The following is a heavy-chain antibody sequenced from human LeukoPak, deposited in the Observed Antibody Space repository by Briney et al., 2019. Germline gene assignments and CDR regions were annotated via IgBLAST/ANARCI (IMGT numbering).Heavy chain of an antibody. Sequence: GGSLRLSCAASGFTFSSYSMNWVRQAPGKGLEWVSYISSSSSTIYYADSVKGRFTISRDNAKNSLYLQMNSLRAEDTAVYYCARELAPSIDYWGQGTLVTVSS. V-gene: IGHV3-48*01. D-gene: IGHD3-3*02. J-gene: IGHJ4*02. CDR2: ISSSSSTI. CDR1: GFTFSSYS. CDR3: ARELAPSIDY.